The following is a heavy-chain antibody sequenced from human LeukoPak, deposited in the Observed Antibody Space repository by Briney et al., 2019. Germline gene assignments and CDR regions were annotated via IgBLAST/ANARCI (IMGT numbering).Heavy chain of an antibody. J-gene: IGHJ4*02. D-gene: IGHD3-10*01. CDR3: ARGLYGSGTGDY. Sequence: QPGGSLRLSCAASGFTVSNNYMSWVRQTPGKGLEWVSVIYAGGSTYYADSVKGRFTISRDNSKNTLDLQMNSLRVEDTAVYFCARGLYGSGTGDYWGLGTLVTVSS. CDR1: GFTVSNNY. CDR2: IYAGGST. V-gene: IGHV3-66*01.